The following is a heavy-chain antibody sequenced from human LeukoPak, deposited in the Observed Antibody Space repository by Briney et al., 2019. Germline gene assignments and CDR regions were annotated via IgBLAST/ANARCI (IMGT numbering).Heavy chain of an antibody. CDR1: GYTFTSYY. CDR2: INPSGGST. V-gene: IGHV1-46*01. CDR3: ARAKAPPGAFDI. J-gene: IGHJ3*02. Sequence: ASVKVSCKASGYTFTSYYMHRVRQAPGQGLEWMGIINPSGGSTSYAQKFQGRVTMTRDMSTSTVYMELSSLRSEDTAVYYCARAKAPPGAFDIWGQGTMVTVSS.